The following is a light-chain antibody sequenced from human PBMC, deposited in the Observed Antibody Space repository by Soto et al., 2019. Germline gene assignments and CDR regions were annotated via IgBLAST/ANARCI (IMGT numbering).Light chain of an antibody. CDR3: QQYVTSPRT. J-gene: IGKJ1*01. CDR2: GAS. Sequence: EMVLTQSPGTLSLSLGERATLSYRASQSLRATYVAWYQQRPGQAPRLLIYGASFRATGIPARFSGRGSGTDFTLSISRLEPEDFAVYYCQQYVTSPRTFGQGTKVDIK. CDR1: QSLRATY. V-gene: IGKV3-20*01.